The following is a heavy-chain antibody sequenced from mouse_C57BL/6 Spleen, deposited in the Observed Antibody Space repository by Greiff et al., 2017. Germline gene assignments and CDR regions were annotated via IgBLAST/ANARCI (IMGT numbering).Heavy chain of an antibody. D-gene: IGHD2-4*01. J-gene: IGHJ2*01. CDR3: ARAGLRDY. V-gene: IGHV1-42*01. CDR2: INPSTGGT. CDR1: GYSFTGYY. Sequence: EVQLQQSGPELVKPGASVKISCKASGYSFTGYYMTWVKQSPEKSLEWIGEINPSTGGTTYNQKFKAKATLTVDKSSSTAYMQLKSLTSEDSAVYYCARAGLRDYWGQGTTLTVSS.